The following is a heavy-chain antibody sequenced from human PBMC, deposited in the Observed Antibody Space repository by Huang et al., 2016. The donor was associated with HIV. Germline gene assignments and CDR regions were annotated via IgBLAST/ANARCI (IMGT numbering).Heavy chain of an antibody. Sequence: QVQLQESGPGLVKPSGTLSLTCSVSGDSISSQYWGWIRQPPGKGLAWVGTIYYSGSPSDNPSLKSRVTMSVDTSKNQFSLKLNSVTAADTAVYYCARYDVLTGANYYMDVWGIGTTVIVSS. CDR3: ARYDVLTGANYYMDV. CDR2: IYYSGSP. V-gene: IGHV4-59*11. CDR1: GDSISSQY. J-gene: IGHJ6*03. D-gene: IGHD3-9*01.